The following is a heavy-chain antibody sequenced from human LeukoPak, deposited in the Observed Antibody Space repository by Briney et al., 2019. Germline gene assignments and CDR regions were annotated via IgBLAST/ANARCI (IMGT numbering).Heavy chain of an antibody. CDR2: INTSGGNT. V-gene: IGHV3-23*01. Sequence: GGSLRLSCAASGFTFSSYAMTWVRQAPGKGLEWVSVINTSGGNTDYADPMKGRLTISRDNSKNTLYLQMSSLRAEDTAVYYCAKGSGWYVWGQGTLVTVSS. J-gene: IGHJ4*02. CDR1: GFTFSSYA. D-gene: IGHD6-19*01. CDR3: AKGSGWYV.